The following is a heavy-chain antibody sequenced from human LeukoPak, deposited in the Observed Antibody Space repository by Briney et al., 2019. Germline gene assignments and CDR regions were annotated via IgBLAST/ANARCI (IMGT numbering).Heavy chain of an antibody. J-gene: IGHJ3*02. Sequence: PSETLSLTCTVSGGSISSSSYYWAWIRQPPGKGLEWIGSIYYGGSTYYNPSLKSRVTISIDTSDNQFSLKLTSVTAADTAVYYCARREVIAPEFAFDIWGQGTMVTVSS. D-gene: IGHD3-10*01. CDR2: IYYGGST. V-gene: IGHV4-39*07. CDR3: ARREVIAPEFAFDI. CDR1: GGSISSSSYY.